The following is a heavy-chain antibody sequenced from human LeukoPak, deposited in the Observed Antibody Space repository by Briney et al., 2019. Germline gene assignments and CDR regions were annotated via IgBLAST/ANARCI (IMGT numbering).Heavy chain of an antibody. D-gene: IGHD3-10*01. CDR2: ISAYNGNT. V-gene: IGHV1-18*01. Sequence: ASVKVSCKASGNTFTNNGISWVRQAPGQGLEWMGWISAYNGNTSYAQKLQGRVTMTTDTSTSTAYMELRSLRSDDTAVYYCARDKRGGSWDPWGQGTLVTVSS. CDR3: ARDKRGGSWDP. J-gene: IGHJ5*02. CDR1: GNTFTNNG.